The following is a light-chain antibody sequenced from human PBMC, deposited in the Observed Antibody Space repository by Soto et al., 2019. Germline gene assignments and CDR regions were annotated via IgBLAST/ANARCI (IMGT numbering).Light chain of an antibody. CDR3: AAWDDSLLWV. CDR2: SNN. J-gene: IGLJ3*02. V-gene: IGLV1-44*01. Sequence: QSVLTQPPSASGTPGQRVTISCSGSSSNIGSNTVNWYQQLPGTAPKLLIYSNNQRPSGVPDRFSGSKSGTSASLAISGLQSEDAADYYCAAWDDSLLWVFGGGTKLTVL. CDR1: SSNIGSNT.